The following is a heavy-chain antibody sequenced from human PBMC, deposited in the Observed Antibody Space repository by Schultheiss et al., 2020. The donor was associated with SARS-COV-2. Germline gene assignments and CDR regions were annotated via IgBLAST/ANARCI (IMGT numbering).Heavy chain of an antibody. J-gene: IGHJ4*02. Sequence: GSLRLSCAASGFTFSSYAMHWVRQAPGKGLEWVAVISYDGSNKYYADSVKGRFTISRDNSKNTLYLQMNSLRAEDTAVYYCARDYRYYFDYWGQGTLVTVSS. V-gene: IGHV3-30-3*01. CDR3: ARDYRYYFDY. CDR2: ISYDGSNK. CDR1: GFTFSSYA. D-gene: IGHD1-14*01.